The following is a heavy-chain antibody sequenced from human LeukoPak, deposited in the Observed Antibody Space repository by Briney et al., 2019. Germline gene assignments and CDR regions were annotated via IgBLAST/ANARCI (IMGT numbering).Heavy chain of an antibody. CDR1: GFTFSSYS. D-gene: IGHD3-10*01. V-gene: IGHV3-48*04. CDR3: AKVGQYYYGSGSSYFDY. J-gene: IGHJ4*02. Sequence: GGSLRLSCAASGFTFSSYSMNWVRQAPGKGLEWISYITTSSSTIYYADSVKGRFTISRDNAKNSLYLQMNSLRAEDTAVYYCAKVGQYYYGSGSSYFDYWGQGTLVTVSS. CDR2: ITTSSSTI.